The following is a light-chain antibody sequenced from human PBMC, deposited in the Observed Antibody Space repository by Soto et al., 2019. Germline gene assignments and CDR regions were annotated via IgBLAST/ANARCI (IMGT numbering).Light chain of an antibody. CDR2: EVI. J-gene: IGLJ2*01. V-gene: IGLV2-14*03. Sequence: QSVLTQPASVSGSPGQSITISCTGTSSDVAAYNFVSWYQQHPGEVPKLMIYEVIQRPSGISDRFSGSKSGNTASLTISGLQAEDEADYYCSAYTRSNTVIFGGGTKLTVL. CDR3: SAYTRSNTVI. CDR1: SSDVAAYNF.